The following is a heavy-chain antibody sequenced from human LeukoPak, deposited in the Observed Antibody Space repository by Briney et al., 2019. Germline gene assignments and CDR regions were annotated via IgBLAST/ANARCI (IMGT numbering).Heavy chain of an antibody. CDR3: AREKPFYDSSGYYYPIAFDY. D-gene: IGHD3-22*01. J-gene: IGHJ4*02. CDR2: IYSGGTT. Sequence: PGGSLRLSCAVSGFTVSGNYMSWVRQAPGKGLEWVSLIYSGGTTYYADSVKGRFTIARDNAKNSLYLQMNSLRAEDTALYYCAREKPFYDSSGYYYPIAFDYWGQGTLVTVSS. CDR1: GFTVSGNY. V-gene: IGHV3-53*01.